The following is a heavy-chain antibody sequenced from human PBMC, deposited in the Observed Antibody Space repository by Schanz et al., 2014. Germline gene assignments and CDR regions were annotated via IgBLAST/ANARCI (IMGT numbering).Heavy chain of an antibody. D-gene: IGHD2-2*01. V-gene: IGHV3-30*03. CDR1: GFSFSTYA. J-gene: IGHJ4*02. CDR2: ITYDGSNT. Sequence: VQLVESGGGLAQPGGSLRLSCAASGFSFSTYAMNWVRQAPGKGLEWVAIITYDGSNTYHADSVKGRFTISRDNSKNTLYLQMNSLRAEDTAVYYCIRGDIMVVPVAHFWGQGILVTVSS. CDR3: IRGDIMVVPVAHF.